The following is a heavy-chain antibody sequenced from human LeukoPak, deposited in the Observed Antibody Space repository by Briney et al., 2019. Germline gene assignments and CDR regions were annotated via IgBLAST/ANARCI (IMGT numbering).Heavy chain of an antibody. D-gene: IGHD3-22*01. CDR1: VFTFSSYI. CDR2: ISSSSSYI. J-gene: IGHJ4*02. Sequence: PGGSLRLSCAASVFTFSSYIMNWVRQAPGKGLEWVSSISSSSSYIYYADSVKGRFTISRDNAKNSLYLQMNSLRAEDTAVYYCATAGAYYYDSSGYYLFDYWGQGTLVTVSS. V-gene: IGHV3-21*01. CDR3: ATAGAYYYDSSGYYLFDY.